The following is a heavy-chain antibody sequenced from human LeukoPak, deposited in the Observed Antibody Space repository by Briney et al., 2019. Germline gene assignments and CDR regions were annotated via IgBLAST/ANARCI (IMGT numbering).Heavy chain of an antibody. CDR2: ISGSGGST. J-gene: IGHJ4*02. D-gene: IGHD3-16*02. Sequence: GGSLRLSCAASGLTFSSYAMSWVRQAPGKGLEWVSAISGSGGSTYYADSVKGRFTISRDNSKNTLYLQMNSLRAEDTAVYYCGAYGYIWGSYRYRLSDYWGQGTLVTVSS. CDR3: GAYGYIWGSYRYRLSDY. CDR1: GLTFSSYA. V-gene: IGHV3-23*01.